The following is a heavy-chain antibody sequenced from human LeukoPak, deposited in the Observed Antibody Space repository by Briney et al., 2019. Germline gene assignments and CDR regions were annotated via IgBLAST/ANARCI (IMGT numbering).Heavy chain of an antibody. J-gene: IGHJ4*02. CDR1: GGSFSGYY. Sequence: PSETLSLTCAVYGGSFSGYYWSWIRQPPGKGLEWIGEINHSGSTNYNPSLKSRVTISVDTSKNQFSLKLSSVTAADTAVYYCARAMTMPDYWGQGTLVTVSS. D-gene: IGHD4/OR15-4a*01. V-gene: IGHV4-34*01. CDR2: INHSGST. CDR3: ARAMTMPDY.